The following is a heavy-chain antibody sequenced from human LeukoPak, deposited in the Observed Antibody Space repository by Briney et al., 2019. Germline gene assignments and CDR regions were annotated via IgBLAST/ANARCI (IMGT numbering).Heavy chain of an antibody. D-gene: IGHD1-20*01. CDR1: GGSIRSSYYY. CDR3: ARVYNWQYYYYYGMDV. V-gene: IGHV4-39*07. CDR2: IYDSGST. Sequence: SETLSLTCTVSGGSIRSSYYYWGWIRQPPGKGLEWIGSIYDSGSTNYNPSLKSRVTISVDTSKNQFSLKLSSVTAADTAVHYCARVYNWQYYYYYGMDVWGQGTTVTVSS. J-gene: IGHJ6*02.